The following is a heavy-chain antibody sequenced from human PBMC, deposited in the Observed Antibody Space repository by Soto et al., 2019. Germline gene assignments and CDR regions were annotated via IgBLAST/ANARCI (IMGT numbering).Heavy chain of an antibody. J-gene: IGHJ4*02. CDR2: ISYDGSNK. CDR1: GFTFSSYG. Sequence: LRLSCAASGFTFSSYGMHWVRQAPGKGLEWVAVISYDGSNKYYADSVKGRFTISRDNSKNTLYLQMNSLRAEDTAVYYCAKDQILWSRRGYYFDYWGQGTLVTVSS. V-gene: IGHV3-30*18. CDR3: AKDQILWSRRGYYFDY. D-gene: IGHD2-21*01.